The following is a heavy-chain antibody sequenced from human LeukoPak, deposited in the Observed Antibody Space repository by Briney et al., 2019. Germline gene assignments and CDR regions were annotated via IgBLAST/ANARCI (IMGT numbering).Heavy chain of an antibody. CDR1: GLTFRTTW. D-gene: IGHD1-7*01. V-gene: IGHV3-74*01. CDR3: ATARNFRFEY. J-gene: IGHJ4*02. CDR2: MNGEGTTI. Sequence: GGSLRLSCATSGLTFRTTWMHWVRHAPGKGLMWVSRMNGEGTTIDYADSVEGRFTVSRDYAKNTLFLQMNNLRTEDTALYFCATARNFRFEYWGQGSLVIVSA.